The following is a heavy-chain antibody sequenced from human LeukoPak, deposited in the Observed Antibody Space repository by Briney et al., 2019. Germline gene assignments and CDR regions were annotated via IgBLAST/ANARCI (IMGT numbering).Heavy chain of an antibody. Sequence: GSLRLSGAASGFTFSDYYISWVRQAPGKGLEWVSYISSSGSTIYYADSVKGRFTISRDNAKNSLYLQMNSLRAEDTAVYYCARVGYSYGYKWFDPWGQGTLVTVSS. D-gene: IGHD5-18*01. CDR2: ISSSGSTI. J-gene: IGHJ5*02. CDR1: GFTFSDYY. CDR3: ARVGYSYGYKWFDP. V-gene: IGHV3-11*04.